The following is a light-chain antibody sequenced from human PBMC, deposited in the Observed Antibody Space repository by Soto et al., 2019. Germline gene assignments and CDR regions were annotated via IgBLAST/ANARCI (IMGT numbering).Light chain of an antibody. CDR2: SAS. V-gene: IGKV1-27*01. CDR3: QKYNSAPPGYS. Sequence: DLQMTQSPSSLSASVGDRVTITCRASQGISNYLAWYQQKPGKVPKLLIYSASTLQSAVPSRFIGSGSGTDFTLTISSLQPEDVATYYCQKYNSAPPGYSFGQGTKLEI. J-gene: IGKJ2*03. CDR1: QGISNY.